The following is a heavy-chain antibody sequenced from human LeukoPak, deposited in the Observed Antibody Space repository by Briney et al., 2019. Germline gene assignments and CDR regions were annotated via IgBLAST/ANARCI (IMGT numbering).Heavy chain of an antibody. V-gene: IGHV3-30*18. Sequence: PGGSLRLSCAASGFTFSSYVMHWVRQSPGKGLEWVAVISYDGSNKYYADSVKGRFTISRDNSKNTLYLQMNSLRAEDTAVYYCAKENTITYDYWGQGTLVTVSS. CDR3: AKENTITYDY. D-gene: IGHD3-9*01. J-gene: IGHJ4*02. CDR1: GFTFSSYV. CDR2: ISYDGSNK.